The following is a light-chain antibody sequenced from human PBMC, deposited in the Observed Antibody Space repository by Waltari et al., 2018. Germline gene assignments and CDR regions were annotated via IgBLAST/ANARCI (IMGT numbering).Light chain of an antibody. CDR1: SSDVGNYNF. CDR2: EVS. Sequence: QSALTQPASVSGSPGQSITISCTGTSSDVGNYNFVSWYQQHPGKAPKLIIYEVSKRPSGVSNRFSGSKSGNTASLTISGLQAEDEADYYCCSYAGSSTFEIFGGGTKLTVL. CDR3: CSYAGSSTFEI. J-gene: IGLJ2*01. V-gene: IGLV2-23*02.